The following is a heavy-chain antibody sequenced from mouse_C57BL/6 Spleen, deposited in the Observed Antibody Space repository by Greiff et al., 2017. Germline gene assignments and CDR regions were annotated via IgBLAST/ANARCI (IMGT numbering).Heavy chain of an antibody. J-gene: IGHJ4*01. CDR2: IDPSDSKP. CDR1: GYTFTSYW. V-gene: IGHV1-52*01. Sequence: QVQLKQPGAELVRPGSSVKLSCKASGYTFTSYWMHWVKQRPIQGLEWIGNIDPSDSKPHYNQKFKDKAPLTVDKYSSTAYMQRSSLRAEDSAVYYCAREGYYEVDYWGQGTAVTVSS. D-gene: IGHD2-3*01. CDR3: AREGYYEVDY.